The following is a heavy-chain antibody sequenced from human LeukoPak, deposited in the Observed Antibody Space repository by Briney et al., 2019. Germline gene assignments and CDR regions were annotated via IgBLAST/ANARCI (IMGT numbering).Heavy chain of an antibody. J-gene: IGHJ4*02. Sequence: ASVKVSCKASGYTFTSYGISWVRQAPGQGLEWMGWISAYNGNTNYAQKLQGRVTMSTDTSTSTGYMELRSLRSDDTAVYYCARAYYHDSSDYYFPLDYWGQGTLVTVSS. CDR2: ISAYNGNT. CDR1: GYTFTSYG. V-gene: IGHV1-18*01. D-gene: IGHD3-22*01. CDR3: ARAYYHDSSDYYFPLDY.